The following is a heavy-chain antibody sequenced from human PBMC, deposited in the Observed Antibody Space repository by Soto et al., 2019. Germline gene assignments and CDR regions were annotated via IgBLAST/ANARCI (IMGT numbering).Heavy chain of an antibody. CDR2: INYSGST. J-gene: IGHJ4*02. Sequence: QLQLQESGPGLVKPSETLSLTCSVSGDSISSSSYYWGWIRQPPGKGLEWIGTINYSGSTYYNPSRKSQVTISVDTSKNQFALKVSSVTAADTAVYYCASLYGDYVPYWGQGILVSVSS. CDR3: ASLYGDYVPY. V-gene: IGHV4-39*01. CDR1: GDSISSSSYY. D-gene: IGHD4-17*01.